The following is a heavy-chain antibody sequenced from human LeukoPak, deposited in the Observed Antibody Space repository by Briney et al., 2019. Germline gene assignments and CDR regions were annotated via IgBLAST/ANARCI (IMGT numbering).Heavy chain of an antibody. CDR1: GGSISSYY. CDR2: IDYSGST. Sequence: SETLSLTCTVSGGSISSYYWSWIRQPPGKGLEWIGYIDYSGSTNYNPSLTSRVTISVDTSKNQFSLKLSSVTAADTAVYYCARNGGNSDFDYWGQGTLVTVSS. CDR3: ARNGGNSDFDY. D-gene: IGHD4-23*01. J-gene: IGHJ4*02. V-gene: IGHV4-59*12.